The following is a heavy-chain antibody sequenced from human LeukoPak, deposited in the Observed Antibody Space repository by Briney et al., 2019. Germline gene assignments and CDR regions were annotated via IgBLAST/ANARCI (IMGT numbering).Heavy chain of an antibody. Sequence: PSETLSLTCTVSGVSVSSNFYFWNWIRQPAGKGLEWIGRIYSDGTTHYNPSLSSRVTMSLDLSKNQFSLKLRSATAADTAVYYCVRYRDPYDYLPHTLDIWGQGTKVTVS. CDR2: IYSDGTT. CDR3: VRYRDPYDYLPHTLDI. V-gene: IGHV4-61*02. CDR1: GVSVSSNFYF. J-gene: IGHJ3*02. D-gene: IGHD5-12*01.